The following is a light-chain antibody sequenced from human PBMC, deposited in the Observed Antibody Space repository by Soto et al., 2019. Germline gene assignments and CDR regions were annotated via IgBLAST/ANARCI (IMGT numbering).Light chain of an antibody. Sequence: QSVLTQPPSASGTLGQRITISCSGSSSNIGSSAVNWYQQLPETAPKLLIYSNNQRPSGVPDRFSGSKSGTSASLAISGLQSEDEADYYCAAWDDSLNDYVFGTGTKLTVL. CDR1: SSNIGSSA. CDR3: AAWDDSLNDYV. V-gene: IGLV1-44*01. CDR2: SNN. J-gene: IGLJ1*01.